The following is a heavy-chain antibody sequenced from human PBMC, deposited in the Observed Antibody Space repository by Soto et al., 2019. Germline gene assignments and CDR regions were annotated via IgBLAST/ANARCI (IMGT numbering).Heavy chain of an antibody. J-gene: IGHJ4*02. CDR1: GGSISSYY. CDR2: IYYSGST. Sequence: SETLSLTCTVSGGSISSYYWSWIRQPPGKGLEWIGYIYYSGSTNYNPSLKSRVTISVDTSKNQFSLKLSSVTAADTAVYYCARGDDSSGYYYGYFDYWGQGTLVTVSS. D-gene: IGHD3-22*01. V-gene: IGHV4-59*01. CDR3: ARGDDSSGYYYGYFDY.